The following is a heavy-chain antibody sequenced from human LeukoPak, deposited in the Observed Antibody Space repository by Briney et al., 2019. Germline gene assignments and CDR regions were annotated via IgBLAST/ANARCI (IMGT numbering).Heavy chain of an antibody. CDR2: IRYDGSNK. CDR3: AKDRGRITIFGVVGPFDY. CDR1: GFTFSSYG. V-gene: IGHV3-30*02. Sequence: GGSLRLSCAASGFTFSSYGMHWVRQAPGKGLEGGAFIRYDGSNKYYADSVKGRFTISRDNSKNTLYLQMNSLRAEDTAVYYCAKDRGRITIFGVVGPFDYWGQGTLVTVSS. D-gene: IGHD3-3*01. J-gene: IGHJ4*02.